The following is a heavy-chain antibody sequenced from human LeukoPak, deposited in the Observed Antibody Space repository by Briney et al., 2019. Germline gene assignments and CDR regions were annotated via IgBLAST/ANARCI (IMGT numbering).Heavy chain of an antibody. V-gene: IGHV4-34*01. CDR1: GGSFNAYY. CDR3: ARARRWLQE. J-gene: IGHJ4*02. Sequence: SETLSLTCGVYGGSFNAYYWSWIRQPPGKGLEWIGEINHSGSTNYNPSLKSRVTISVDTSKNQFSLKLSSVTAADTAVYYCARARRWLQEWGQGTLVTVSS. D-gene: IGHD5-24*01. CDR2: INHSGST.